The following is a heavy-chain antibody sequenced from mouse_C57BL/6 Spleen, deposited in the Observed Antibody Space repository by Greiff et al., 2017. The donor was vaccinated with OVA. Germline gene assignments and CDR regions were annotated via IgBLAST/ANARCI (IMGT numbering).Heavy chain of an antibody. CDR3: AREDIGITTVVGDY. CDR1: GYTFTSYW. CDR2: IHPNSGST. V-gene: IGHV1-64*01. Sequence: VQLQQPGAELVKPGASVKLSCKASGYTFTSYWMHWVKQRPGQGLEWIGMIHPNSGSTNYNEKFKSKATLTVDKSSSTAYMQLSSLTSEDSAVYYWAREDIGITTVVGDYWGQGTTLTVSS. D-gene: IGHD1-1*01. J-gene: IGHJ2*01.